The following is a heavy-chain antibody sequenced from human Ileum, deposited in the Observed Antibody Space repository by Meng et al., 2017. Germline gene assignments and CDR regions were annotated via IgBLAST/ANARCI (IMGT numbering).Heavy chain of an antibody. V-gene: IGHV4-4*02. Sequence: GLLLGSGPGLLKPSGALSLPCAVSGGSISTSDWWSWVRQPPGKGLEWIGEIHHSGSTNYNPSLKSRVTISVDKSKNQFSLKLNSVTAADTAVYYCAREWSGSYRHFDYWGQGTLVTVSS. D-gene: IGHD1-26*01. CDR3: AREWSGSYRHFDY. J-gene: IGHJ4*02. CDR1: GGSISTSDW. CDR2: IHHSGST.